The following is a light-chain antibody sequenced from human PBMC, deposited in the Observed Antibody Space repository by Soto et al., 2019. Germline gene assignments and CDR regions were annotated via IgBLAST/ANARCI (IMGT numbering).Light chain of an antibody. J-gene: IGLJ1*01. CDR1: SSDVGGYDY. CDR2: DVS. CDR3: CSYTRTSNHYF. Sequence: QSALTQPRSVSGSPGQSVTLSCTGTSSDVGGYDYVSWYQQHPDKAPKLIIYDVSRRPSGVPDRFSGSKSGNTASLTISGLQAEDEADYYCCSYTRTSNHYFFGSGTKLTVL. V-gene: IGLV2-11*01.